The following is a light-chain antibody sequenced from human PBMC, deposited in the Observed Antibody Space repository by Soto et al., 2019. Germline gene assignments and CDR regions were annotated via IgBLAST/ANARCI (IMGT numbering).Light chain of an antibody. CDR3: SSYTTSSTEYV. V-gene: IGLV2-14*01. Sequence: QSALTQPASVSGSPGQSITISCTGTSSDVGGYNYVSWYQQHPGKAPKLMIYDVSNRPSGVSSRFSGSKSGNTASLTISRLQAEDEGDYYCSSYTTSSTEYVFGTGTKVTVL. CDR2: DVS. J-gene: IGLJ1*01. CDR1: SSDVGGYNY.